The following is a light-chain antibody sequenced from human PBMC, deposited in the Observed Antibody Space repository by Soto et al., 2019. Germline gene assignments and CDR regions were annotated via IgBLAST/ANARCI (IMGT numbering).Light chain of an antibody. CDR1: QSMSTY. J-gene: IGKJ1*01. V-gene: IGKV1-39*01. CDR3: QQNDCIRTWT. Sequence: PTSRSAPEEDRITMTCRASQSMSTYVQLDQQKPEEAPTLLVYESSTLQSGAPAPFSGRGLGAGIALTVSSLRPEDAAAESYQQNDCIRTWTSGQRTKVAI. CDR2: ESS.